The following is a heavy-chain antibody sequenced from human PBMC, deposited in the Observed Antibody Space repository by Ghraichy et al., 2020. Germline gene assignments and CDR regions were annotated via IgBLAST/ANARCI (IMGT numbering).Heavy chain of an antibody. D-gene: IGHD1-26*01. CDR2: INYRGIT. CDR1: GGSISSSSYS. J-gene: IGHJ4*02. Sequence: SETLSLTCTVSGGSISSSSYSWGWIRQPPGKGLEWIGSINYRGITYYNPSLNSRVTISVDTSKNQFSLKLSSVTAADTAVYHCGVRRAGAPVDYWGQGTLVTVSS. CDR3: GVRRAGAPVDY. V-gene: IGHV4-39*01.